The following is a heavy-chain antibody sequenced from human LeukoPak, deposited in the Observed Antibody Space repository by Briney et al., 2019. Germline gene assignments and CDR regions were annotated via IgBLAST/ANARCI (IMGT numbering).Heavy chain of an antibody. CDR1: GFTFSDYY. V-gene: IGHV3-11*06. Sequence: PGRSLRLSCEASGFTFSDYYMSWIRQAPGKGLEWVSYISNRDSYTNYADSVKGRFTISRDNAKNSLYLQMNSLRAEDTAVYYCARDLTVTADYWGQGTLVTVSS. CDR3: ARDLTVTADY. CDR2: ISNRDSYT. J-gene: IGHJ4*02. D-gene: IGHD2-21*02.